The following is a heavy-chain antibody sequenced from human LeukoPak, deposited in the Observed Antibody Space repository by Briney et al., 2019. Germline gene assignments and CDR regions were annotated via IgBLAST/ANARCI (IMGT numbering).Heavy chain of an antibody. CDR1: GYTFTGYY. CDR2: INPNSGGT. J-gene: IGHJ5*02. Sequence: ASVKVSCKASGYTFTGYYMHWVRQAPGQGLEWMGWINPNSGGTNYAQKFQGRVTMTRDTSISTAYMELSRLRSDDTAVYCCAREGYCSGGSCYSGWFDPWGQGTLVTVSS. V-gene: IGHV1-2*02. D-gene: IGHD2-15*01. CDR3: AREGYCSGGSCYSGWFDP.